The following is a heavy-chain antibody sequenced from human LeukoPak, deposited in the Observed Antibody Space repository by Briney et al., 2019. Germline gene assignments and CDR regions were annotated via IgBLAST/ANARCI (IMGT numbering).Heavy chain of an antibody. Sequence: GGPLRLSCAASGFTFSSYWMSWVRQAPGKGLEWVANIKQDGSERYYVDSVKGRITISRDNAKNSLYLQMNSLRAEDTAVYYCARVSEGGCSSTSCYLYYYYYGMDVWGQGTTVTVSS. J-gene: IGHJ6*02. CDR2: IKQDGSER. CDR1: GFTFSSYW. CDR3: ARVSEGGCSSTSCYLYYYYYGMDV. D-gene: IGHD2-2*01. V-gene: IGHV3-7*01.